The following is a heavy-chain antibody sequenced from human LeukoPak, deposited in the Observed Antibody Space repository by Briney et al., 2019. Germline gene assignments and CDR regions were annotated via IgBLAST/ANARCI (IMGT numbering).Heavy chain of an antibody. V-gene: IGHV1-2*02. CDR2: INPNSGGT. CDR1: GYTFTSYA. CDR3: ARVLGAAGSKDDAFDI. D-gene: IGHD6-13*01. Sequence: ASVKVSCKASGYTFTSYAMNWVRQAPGQGLEWMGWINPNSGGTNYAQKFQGRVTLTRDTSTSTVYMELSSLRSEDTAVYYCARVLGAAGSKDDAFDIWGQGTMVTVSS. J-gene: IGHJ3*02.